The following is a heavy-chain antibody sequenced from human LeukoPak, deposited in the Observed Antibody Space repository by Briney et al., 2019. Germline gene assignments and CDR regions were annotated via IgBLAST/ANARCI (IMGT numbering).Heavy chain of an antibody. Sequence: ASVKVSCKASGYTFTSYGISWVRQAPGQGLEWMGWISAYDGNTNYAQKLQGRVTMTTDTSTSTAYMELRSLRSDDTAVYYCARAQALLAAMYGDYWGQGTLVTVSS. CDR2: ISAYDGNT. D-gene: IGHD2-2*01. CDR1: GYTFTSYG. V-gene: IGHV1-18*04. J-gene: IGHJ4*02. CDR3: ARAQALLAAMYGDY.